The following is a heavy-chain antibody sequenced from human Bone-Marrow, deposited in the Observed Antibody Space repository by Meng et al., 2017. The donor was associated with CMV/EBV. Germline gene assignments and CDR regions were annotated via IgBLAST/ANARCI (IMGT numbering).Heavy chain of an antibody. Sequence: GESLKISCAASGFIVSSNYMSWVRQAPGKGLEWVSLIYSTGSTYYADSVKGRFTISRENPKNTVYLQMNSLRTEDTAVYYCVRDVGGWATYDSSGNYVSPIWGQGTLVTVSS. D-gene: IGHD3-22*01. CDR3: VRDVGGWATYDSSGNYVSPI. J-gene: IGHJ4*02. V-gene: IGHV3-66*03. CDR2: IYSTGST. CDR1: GFIVSSNY.